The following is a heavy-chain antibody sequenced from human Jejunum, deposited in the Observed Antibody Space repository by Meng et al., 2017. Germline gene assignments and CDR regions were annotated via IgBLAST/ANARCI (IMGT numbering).Heavy chain of an antibody. J-gene: IGHJ4*02. D-gene: IGHD3-10*01. V-gene: IGHV4-59*01. CDR2: AYYSGRA. CDR3: TRKITMLRGFDY. Sequence: GSLRLSCTVSGGSMTGNYWSWIRQPPGKGLEWIGYAYYSGRANYNPSLKSRLTILVDTSQNQFSLNLNSVTAADTAVYYCTRKITMLRGFDYWGQGILVTVSS. CDR1: GGSMTGNY.